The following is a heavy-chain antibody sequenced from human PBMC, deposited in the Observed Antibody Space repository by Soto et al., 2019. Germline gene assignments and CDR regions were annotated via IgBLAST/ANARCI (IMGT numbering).Heavy chain of an antibody. CDR2: IIPILGIA. V-gene: IGHV1-69*02. D-gene: IGHD4-17*01. Sequence: QVQLVQSGAEVKKPGSSVKVSCKASGGTFSSYTISWVRQAPGQGLEWRGRIIPILGIANYAQKFQGRVTITADKSTSTAYMELSGLRSEDTAVYYCARGGYGDYGAVDPWGQGTLVTVSS. J-gene: IGHJ5*02. CDR1: GGTFSSYT. CDR3: ARGGYGDYGAVDP.